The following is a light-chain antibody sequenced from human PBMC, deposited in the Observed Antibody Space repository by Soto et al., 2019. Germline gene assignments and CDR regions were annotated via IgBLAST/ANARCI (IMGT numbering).Light chain of an antibody. CDR3: QQYNNYPRT. J-gene: IGKJ1*01. CDR2: GAS. V-gene: IGKV1-5*01. CDR1: QNVGYW. Sequence: DIQMTQSPSTLSASVGDRVTITCRASQNVGYWLAWYQQRPGKAPNFLIYGASTLKSGVPSRFSGSGSGTEFTLAISSLQPDDFATYYCQQYNNYPRTFGQGTKVDIK.